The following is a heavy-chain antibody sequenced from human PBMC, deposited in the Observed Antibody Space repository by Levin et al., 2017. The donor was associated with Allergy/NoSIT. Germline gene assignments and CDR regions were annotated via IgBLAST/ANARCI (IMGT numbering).Heavy chain of an antibody. D-gene: IGHD3-10*01. Sequence: SETLSLTCAVYGGSFSGYYWSWIRQSPGKGLEWIGEINHSGSTNYNPSLKSRVTISVDMSKNQFSLKLRSVTAADTAVYYCARPRGSPLVRAWTDWGQGTLVTVSS. CDR3: ARPRGSPLVRAWTD. V-gene: IGHV4-34*01. CDR1: GGSFSGYY. J-gene: IGHJ4*02. CDR2: INHSGST.